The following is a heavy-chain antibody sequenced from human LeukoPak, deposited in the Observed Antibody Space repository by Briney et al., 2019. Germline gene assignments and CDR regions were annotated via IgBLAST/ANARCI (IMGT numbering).Heavy chain of an antibody. V-gene: IGHV3-23*01. J-gene: IGHJ4*02. CDR2: ISGSGGST. CDR1: GFTFSSYA. D-gene: IGHD2-2*01. Sequence: GGSLRLSCAASGFTFSSYAMSWVRQAPGKGLEWVSAISGSGGSTYYADSVKGRFTISRDNSKNTLYLQMNSLRAEDTAAYYCSKDLSRYCSSTSCFKIFDYWGQGTLVTVSS. CDR3: SKDLSRYCSSTSCFKIFDY.